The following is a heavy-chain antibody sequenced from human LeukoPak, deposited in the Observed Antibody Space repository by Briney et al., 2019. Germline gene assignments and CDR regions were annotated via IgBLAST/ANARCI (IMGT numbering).Heavy chain of an antibody. D-gene: IGHD1-14*01. J-gene: IGHJ6*03. V-gene: IGHV3-30*02. CDR3: ARDRGNQRGYYYYYMDV. CDR2: IRYDGSNK. Sequence: GGSLRLSCAASGFTFSSYGMHWVRQAPGKGLEWVAFIRYDGSNKYYADSVKGRFTISRDNSKNTLYLQMNSLRAEDTAVYYCARDRGNQRGYYYYYMDVWGKGTTVTVSS. CDR1: GFTFSSYG.